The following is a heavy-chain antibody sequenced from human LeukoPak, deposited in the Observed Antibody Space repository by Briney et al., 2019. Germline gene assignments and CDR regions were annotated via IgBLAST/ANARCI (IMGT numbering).Heavy chain of an antibody. V-gene: IGHV3-11*04. CDR2: ISSSGSTI. J-gene: IGHJ4*02. D-gene: IGHD4-11*01. CDR1: GFTFSDYY. CDR3: AREDSNYAVDY. Sequence: GGSLRLSCAASGFTFSDYYMSWIRQTPGKGLEWVSYISSSGSTIYYADSVKGRFTISRDNAKNSLYLQMNSLRAEDTAVYYCAREDSNYAVDYWGQGTLVTVSS.